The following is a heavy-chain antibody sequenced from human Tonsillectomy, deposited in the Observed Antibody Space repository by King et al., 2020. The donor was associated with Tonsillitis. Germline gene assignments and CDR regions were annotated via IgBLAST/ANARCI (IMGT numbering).Heavy chain of an antibody. CDR2: ISYDGSNK. CDR1: GFTFSTYA. CDR3: ARGNYYDSSESTY. J-gene: IGHJ4*02. V-gene: IGHV3-30*04. Sequence: QVQLVESGGGVVQPGRSLRLSCAASGFTFSTYAMHWVRQAPGKGLEWVAVISYDGSNKYYADSVKGRFTISRDNSKNTLYLQMNSLRAEDTAVYYCARGNYYDSSESTYWGQGTLVTVSS. D-gene: IGHD3-22*01.